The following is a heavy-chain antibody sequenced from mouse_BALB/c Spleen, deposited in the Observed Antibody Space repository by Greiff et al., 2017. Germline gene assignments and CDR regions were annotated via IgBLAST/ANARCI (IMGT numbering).Heavy chain of an antibody. Sequence: DVMLVESGGGLVQPGGSRKLSCAASGFTFSSFGMHWVRQAPEKGLEWVAYISSGSSTIYYADTVKGRFTISRDNPKNTLFLQMTSLRSEDTAMYYCARGGFTTVPPYAMDYWGQGTSVTVSS. D-gene: IGHD1-1*01. CDR3: ARGGFTTVPPYAMDY. CDR1: GFTFSSFG. V-gene: IGHV5-17*02. CDR2: ISSGSSTI. J-gene: IGHJ4*01.